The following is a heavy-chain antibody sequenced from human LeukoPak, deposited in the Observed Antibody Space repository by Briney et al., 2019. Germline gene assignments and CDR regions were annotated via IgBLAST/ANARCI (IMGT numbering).Heavy chain of an antibody. CDR2: VNHGWIT. V-gene: IGHV4-39*01. J-gene: IGHJ5*02. CDR1: GVSISSGTYY. Sequence: SETLSLTCAASGVSISSGTYYWDWLRQAPGQGLEWIGNVNHGWITYYTPSFKSRVTMSVDTSKNQFSLRLTSLTAADTAVYYCARHHASLNWFDTWGQGILVTVSS. CDR3: ARHHASLNWFDT.